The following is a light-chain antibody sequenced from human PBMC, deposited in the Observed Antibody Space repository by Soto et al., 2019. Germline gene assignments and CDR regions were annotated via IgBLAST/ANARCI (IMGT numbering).Light chain of an antibody. CDR3: CSYAGSSTSPYV. Sequence: QSALTQPASVSGSPGQSITISCTGTSSDVGSYNLVSCYQQHPGKAPKLMIYEGSKRPSGVSNRFSGSKSGNTASLTISGLQAEDEADYYCCSYAGSSTSPYVFGTGTKVTVL. CDR1: SSDVGSYNL. J-gene: IGLJ1*01. V-gene: IGLV2-23*01. CDR2: EGS.